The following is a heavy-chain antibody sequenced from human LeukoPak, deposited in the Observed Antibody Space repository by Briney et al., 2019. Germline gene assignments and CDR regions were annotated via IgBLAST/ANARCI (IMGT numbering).Heavy chain of an antibody. CDR3: ARKVLGYAFDI. Sequence: SETLSLTCTVSGGSISSYYWSWIRQPPGKGLEWIGYIYYSGSTNYNPSLKSRVTISVDTSKNQFSLKLSSVTAADTAVYYCARKVLGYAFDICSQRTMVTVSS. CDR1: GGSISSYY. J-gene: IGHJ3*02. V-gene: IGHV4-59*01. D-gene: IGHD4/OR15-4a*01. CDR2: IYYSGST.